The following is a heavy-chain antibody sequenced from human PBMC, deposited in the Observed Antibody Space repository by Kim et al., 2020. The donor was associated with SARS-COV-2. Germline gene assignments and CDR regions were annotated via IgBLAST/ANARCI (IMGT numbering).Heavy chain of an antibody. CDR3: ARAHRTIFGVVEYMDV. J-gene: IGHJ6*02. Sequence: SETLSLTCTVSGGSISSGGYYWSWIRQHPGKGLAWIGYIYYSGSTYYNPSLKSRVTISVDTSKNQFSLKLSSVTAADTAVYYCARAHRTIFGVVEYMDVWGQGTTVTVSS. V-gene: IGHV4-31*03. D-gene: IGHD3-3*01. CDR1: GGSISSGGYY. CDR2: IYYSGST.